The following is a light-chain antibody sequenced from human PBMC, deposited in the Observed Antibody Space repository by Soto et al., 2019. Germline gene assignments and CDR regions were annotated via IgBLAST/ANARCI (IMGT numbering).Light chain of an antibody. CDR2: DVS. CDR1: SSDVCGYNY. J-gene: IGLJ1*01. Sequence: QSALTQPASVSGSPGQSITISCTGTSSDVCGYNYVSWYQQHPGKAPKLLIYDVSNRPSGVSNRFSGSKSGNTASLTISGLQAEDEAENYGSSYTSSSTYVFGPGTKLTVL. CDR3: SSYTSSSTYV. V-gene: IGLV2-14*01.